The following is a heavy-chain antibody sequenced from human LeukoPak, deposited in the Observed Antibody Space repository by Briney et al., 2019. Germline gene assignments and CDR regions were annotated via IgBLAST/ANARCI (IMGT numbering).Heavy chain of an antibody. CDR2: TSSDGKTT. V-gene: IGHV3-48*01. Sequence: GGSLRLSCAASGFTFTDYSMNWIRQAPGWGLECISYTSSDGKTTWYADSVKGRFTVSRDNAKNSLYLHMNSLRVEDTALYYCASRSINWYKGNNWFDPWGQGTLVTVSS. CDR3: ASRSINWYKGNNWFDP. CDR1: GFTFTDYS. J-gene: IGHJ5*02. D-gene: IGHD6-13*01.